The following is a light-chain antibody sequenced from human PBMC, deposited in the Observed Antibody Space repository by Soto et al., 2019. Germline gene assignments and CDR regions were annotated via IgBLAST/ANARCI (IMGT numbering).Light chain of an antibody. V-gene: IGKV1-39*01. J-gene: IGKJ5*01. CDR2: AAS. CDR1: ENIARH. CDR3: QQSYSTLSIT. Sequence: DIQMTQSPSSLSASVGDRITITCRASENIARHLNWYQQKPGKAPNLLIYAASNLQNGVPLRFPCGGSGTDFTLPHSNLPPEDFATYYCQQSYSTLSITFGQGTRLEIK.